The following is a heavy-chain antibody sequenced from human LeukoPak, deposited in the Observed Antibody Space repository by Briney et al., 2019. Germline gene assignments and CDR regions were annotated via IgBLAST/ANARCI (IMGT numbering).Heavy chain of an antibody. V-gene: IGHV4-39*01. J-gene: IGHJ4*02. Sequence: SETLSLTCTVSSGSISSSSYYWGWIRQTPGKGLEWIGSIYYSGSTFYSPSLKSRVTISVGTSKNQFSLKLSSVTAADTAVYYCASLRERSYYARGFDYWGQGTLVTVSS. CDR3: ASLRERSYYARGFDY. CDR1: SGSISSSSYY. CDR2: IYYSGST. D-gene: IGHD1-26*01.